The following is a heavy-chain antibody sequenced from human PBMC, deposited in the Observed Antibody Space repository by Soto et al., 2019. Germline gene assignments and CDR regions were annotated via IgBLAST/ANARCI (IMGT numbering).Heavy chain of an antibody. J-gene: IGHJ4*02. CDR1: GYRLTSYG. D-gene: IGHD2-2*01. CDR3: ARDPMEYQLSPVYFDY. V-gene: IGHV1-46*01. CDR2: INPSGGST. Sequence: GASVKVSCKASGYRLTSYGMQWGRQAPGQGLEWMGIINPSGGSTNYAQKFQGRVTMTRDTSTSTVYMELSSLRSEDTAVYYCARDPMEYQLSPVYFDYWGQGTLVTVSS.